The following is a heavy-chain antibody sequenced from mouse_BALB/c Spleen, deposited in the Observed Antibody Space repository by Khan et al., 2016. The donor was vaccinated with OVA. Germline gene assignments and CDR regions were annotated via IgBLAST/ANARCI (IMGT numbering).Heavy chain of an antibody. CDR2: IYPGSGST. D-gene: IGHD2-1*01. CDR1: GYTFTDYD. CDR3: AKIFYGNSYAMDY. V-gene: IGHV1-77*01. J-gene: IGHJ4*01. Sequence: QVQLQQSGPELVKPGASVKMSCKASGYTFTDYDIRWVKQRTGQGLEWIGEIYPGSGSTYYNEKFKGKATLTADKSSNTAYIQLSSLTSEDSAVYVCAKIFYGNSYAMDYWGQGTAVTVSS.